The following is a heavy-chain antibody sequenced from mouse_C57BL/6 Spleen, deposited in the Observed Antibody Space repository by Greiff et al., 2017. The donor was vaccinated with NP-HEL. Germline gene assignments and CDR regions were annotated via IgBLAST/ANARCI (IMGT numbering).Heavy chain of an antibody. J-gene: IGHJ4*01. CDR3: TRGYYYGSSGAMDY. CDR2: IDPETGGT. D-gene: IGHD1-1*01. V-gene: IGHV1-15*01. CDR1: GYTFTDYE. Sequence: QVQLQQSGAELVRPGASVTLSCKASGYTFTDYEMHWVKQTPVHGLEWIGAIDPETGGTAYNQKFKGKAILTADKSSSTAYMELRSLTSEDSAVYYCTRGYYYGSSGAMDYWGQGTSVTVSS.